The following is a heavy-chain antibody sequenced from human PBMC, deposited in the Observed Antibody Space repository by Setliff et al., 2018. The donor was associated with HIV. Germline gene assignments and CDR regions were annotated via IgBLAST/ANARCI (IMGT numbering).Heavy chain of an antibody. CDR2: INVGSGKT. D-gene: IGHD2-15*01. Sequence: AASVKVSCKASGYSFINHAMHWVRQAPGQRLEWMGWINVGSGKTQYSQEFQGRVTITRDTSATTAYMELSSLTSEDTAVYYCARDGCSGQRCYLFNWFDPWGQGTLVTVSS. J-gene: IGHJ5*02. V-gene: IGHV1-3*01. CDR3: ARDGCSGQRCYLFNWFDP. CDR1: GYSFINHA.